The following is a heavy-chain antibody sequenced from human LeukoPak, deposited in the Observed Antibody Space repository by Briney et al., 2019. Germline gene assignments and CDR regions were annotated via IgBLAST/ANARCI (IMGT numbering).Heavy chain of an antibody. CDR1: GGSISSSNW. CDR3: ARSPYSSGWYSYDAFDI. V-gene: IGHV4-4*02. CDR2: IYHSGST. Sequence: PSETLSLTCAVSGGSISSSNWWSWVRQPPGKGLEWIGEIYHSGSTNYNPSLKSRVTISVDKSKNQFSLKLSSVTAADTAVYYCARSPYSSGWYSYDAFDIWGQGTMVTVSS. J-gene: IGHJ3*02. D-gene: IGHD6-19*01.